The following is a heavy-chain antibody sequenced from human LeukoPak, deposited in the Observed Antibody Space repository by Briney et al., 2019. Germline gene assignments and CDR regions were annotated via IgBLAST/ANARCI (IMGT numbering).Heavy chain of an antibody. V-gene: IGHV3-9*01. CDR2: ISWNSGNI. CDR3: AKGQQMWLVFFDY. Sequence: PGRSLRLSCAASGFTFEDYAMHWVRQAPGKGLEWVSGISWNSGNIGYADSVKGRFTISRDNAKNSLYLQMNSLRAEDTALYYCAKGQQMWLVFFDYWGQGTLVTVSS. D-gene: IGHD5-18*01. J-gene: IGHJ4*02. CDR1: GFTFEDYA.